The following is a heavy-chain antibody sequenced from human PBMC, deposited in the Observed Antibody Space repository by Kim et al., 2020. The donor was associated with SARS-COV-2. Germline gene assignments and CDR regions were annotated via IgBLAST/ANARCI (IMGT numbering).Heavy chain of an antibody. V-gene: IGHV4-34*01. CDR2: INHSGST. J-gene: IGHJ5*02. Sequence: SETLSLTCAVYGGSFSGYYWSWIRQPPGKGLEWIGEINHSGSTNYNPSLKSRVTISVDTSKNQFSLKLSSVTAADTAVYYCARGQIVPAATRRNNWFDP. CDR3: ARGQIVPAATRRNNWFDP. D-gene: IGHD2-2*01. CDR1: GGSFSGYY.